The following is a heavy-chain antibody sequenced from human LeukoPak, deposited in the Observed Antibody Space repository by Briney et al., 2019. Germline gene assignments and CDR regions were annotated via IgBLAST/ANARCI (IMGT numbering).Heavy chain of an antibody. J-gene: IGHJ4*02. D-gene: IGHD3-22*01. CDR1: GYTFTGYY. CDR3: ARHLFGSGYYPDY. V-gene: IGHV1-2*02. CDR2: INPNSGDT. Sequence: ASVKVSCKASGYTFTGYYMHWVRQAPGQGLEWMGWINPNSGDTNYAQKSQGRVTMTRDTSISTAYMELSRLRSDDTAVYYCARHLFGSGYYPDYWGQGTLVTVSS.